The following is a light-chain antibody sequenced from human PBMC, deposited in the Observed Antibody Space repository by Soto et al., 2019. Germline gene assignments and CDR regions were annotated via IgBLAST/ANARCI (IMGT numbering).Light chain of an antibody. J-gene: IGKJ2*01. Sequence: EIVMTQSPSTLSVSPGERATLSCRAGHMVSRNLAWYQQKPGQAPRLLIYGASTRATGIPARFSGSGSGTEFTLPLRRLQSEDFDVYYCQPYTNRPASAFG. CDR3: QPYTNRPASA. V-gene: IGKV3-15*01. CDR1: HMVSRN. CDR2: GAS.